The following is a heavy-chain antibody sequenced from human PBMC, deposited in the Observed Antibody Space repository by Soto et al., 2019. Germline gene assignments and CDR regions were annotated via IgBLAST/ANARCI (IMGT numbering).Heavy chain of an antibody. CDR3: ARVFGFGGMDV. Sequence: QVQLQESGPGLIKPSQTLSLNYTVSGGSISSGGYYWSWIRQHPGKGLEWIGYIYYSGSTYYNPSLKSRVTISVDTSKNQFSLKLSSVTPADTAVYYCARVFGFGGMDVWGQGTTVTVSS. CDR2: IYYSGST. J-gene: IGHJ6*02. V-gene: IGHV4-31*03. D-gene: IGHD3-10*01. CDR1: GGSISSGGYY.